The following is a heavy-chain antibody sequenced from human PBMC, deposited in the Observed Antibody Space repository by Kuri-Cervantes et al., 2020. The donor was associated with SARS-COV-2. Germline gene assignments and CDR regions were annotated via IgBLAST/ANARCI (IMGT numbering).Heavy chain of an antibody. V-gene: IGHV3-30*02. Sequence: GESLKISCAASGFTFSSYAMHWVRQAPGKGLEWVAFSRYDGSIKYCADSVKGRFTISRDNSKNTLYLQMNSLRAEDTALYYCAKDAVAQWLVGLHYMDVWGKGTTVTVSS. J-gene: IGHJ6*03. CDR3: AKDAVAQWLVGLHYMDV. CDR2: SRYDGSIK. D-gene: IGHD6-19*01. CDR1: GFTFSSYA.